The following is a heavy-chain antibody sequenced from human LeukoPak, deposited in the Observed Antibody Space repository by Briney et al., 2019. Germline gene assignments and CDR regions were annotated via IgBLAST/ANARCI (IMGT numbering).Heavy chain of an antibody. Sequence: GGSLRLSCAASGFTFRNAWMSWVRQAPGKGLEWVGRIKKKTEGGTTDYAAPVKGRFTISRDDSKNTLYLQMNSLKTEDTAVYYCVRDYCSGVTCYSGYWGQGTLVTVSS. J-gene: IGHJ4*02. V-gene: IGHV3-15*01. CDR3: VRDYCSGVTCYSGY. D-gene: IGHD2-15*01. CDR2: IKKKTEGGTT. CDR1: GFTFRNAW.